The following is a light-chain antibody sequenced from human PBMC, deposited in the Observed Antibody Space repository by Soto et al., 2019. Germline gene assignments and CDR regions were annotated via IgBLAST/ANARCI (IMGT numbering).Light chain of an antibody. CDR2: DVS. J-gene: IGLJ1*01. V-gene: IGLV2-14*01. CDR1: SSDVGGYNY. Sequence: QSVLTQPASVSGSPGQSITISCTGTSSDVGGYNYVSWYQQHPGKAPKLMIYDVSNRPSGVSNRFSGSKSGNTASLTISGLXXXXXXDYYCSSYTSSSTPYVFGTGTKVTV. CDR3: SSYTSSSTPYV.